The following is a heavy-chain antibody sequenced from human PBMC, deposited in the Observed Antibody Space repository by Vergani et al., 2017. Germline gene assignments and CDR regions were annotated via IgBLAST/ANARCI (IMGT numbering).Heavy chain of an antibody. CDR3: ARRIMVQGVMTPSPNYFFNV. CDR2: IRSHTHGATT. D-gene: IGHD3-10*01. Sequence: VQLAESGGGLVQPGHSLRLSCPTSGFSFGDYAMAWVRQVPGKGLQWVGVIRSHTHGATTEYAASVKGRFTISRDDSKNSAFLQMTSLKTEDTAVYFCARRIMVQGVMTPSPNYFFNVWGQGTLVTVSS. V-gene: IGHV3-49*04. CDR1: GFSFGDYA. J-gene: IGHJ4*02.